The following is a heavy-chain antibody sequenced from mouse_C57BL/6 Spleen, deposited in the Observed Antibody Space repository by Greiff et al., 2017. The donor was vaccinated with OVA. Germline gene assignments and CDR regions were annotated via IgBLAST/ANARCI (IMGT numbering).Heavy chain of an antibody. CDR3: ARGRDNSGPIDY. CDR2: IDPSDSYT. J-gene: IGHJ2*01. V-gene: IGHV1-69*01. D-gene: IGHD3-2*02. CDR1: GYTFTSYW. Sequence: VQLQQPGAELVMPGASVKLSCKASGYTFTSYWMHWVKQRPGQGLEWIGEIDPSDSYTNYNQKFKGKSTLTVDKSSSTAYMQLSSLTSEDSAVYYCARGRDNSGPIDYWGQGTTLTVSA.